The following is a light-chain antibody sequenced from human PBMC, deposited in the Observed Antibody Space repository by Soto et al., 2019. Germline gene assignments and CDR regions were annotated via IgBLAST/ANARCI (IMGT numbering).Light chain of an antibody. V-gene: IGKV3-20*01. CDR1: QNIYNNY. CDR3: QRYGSSPPHT. J-gene: IGKJ2*01. Sequence: EIVLTQSPGTLSLSPGEGATLSCRASQNIYNNYLAWYQQKPGQAPRLLISGASSRATGIPDRFSGSGSGTDFTLTISRLESEDFGVYYCQRYGSSPPHTFGQGTKLEIK. CDR2: GAS.